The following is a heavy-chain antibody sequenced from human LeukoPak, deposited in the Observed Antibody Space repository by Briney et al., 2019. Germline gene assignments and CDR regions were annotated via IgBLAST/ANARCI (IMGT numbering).Heavy chain of an antibody. V-gene: IGHV3-7*01. D-gene: IGHD3-10*01. CDR1: GFTFSSYW. Sequence: GGSLRLSCAASGFTFSSYWMSWVRQAPGKGLEWVANIKQDGSEKYYVDSVKGRFTTSRDNAKNSLYLQMNSLRAEDTAVYYCAREPPLVGVIMFGTDYWGQGTLVTVSS. CDR2: IKQDGSEK. J-gene: IGHJ4*02. CDR3: AREPPLVGVIMFGTDY.